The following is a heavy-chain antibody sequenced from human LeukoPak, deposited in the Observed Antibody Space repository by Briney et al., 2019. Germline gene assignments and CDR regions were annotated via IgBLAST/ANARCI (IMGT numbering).Heavy chain of an antibody. D-gene: IGHD6-19*01. CDR3: ARDRYSSGWYLNFDY. V-gene: IGHV1-69*13. Sequence: ASVKVSCKASGGTFISYAISWVRQAPGQGLEWMGGIIPIFGTANYAQKFQGRVTITADESTSTAYMELSSLRSEDTAVYYCARDRYSSGWYLNFDYWGQGTLVTVSS. CDR1: GGTFISYA. J-gene: IGHJ4*02. CDR2: IIPIFGTA.